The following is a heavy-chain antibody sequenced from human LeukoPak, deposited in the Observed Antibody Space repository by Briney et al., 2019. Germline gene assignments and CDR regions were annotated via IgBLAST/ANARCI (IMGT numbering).Heavy chain of an antibody. CDR3: ARDPTRYSGYDTLVGPPDY. CDR1: GYTFTSYG. Sequence: ASVKVSCKASGYTFTSYGISWVRQAPGQGPEWMGWISACNGNTNYAQKLQGRVTMTTDTSTSTAYMELRSLRSDDTAVYYCARDPTRYSGYDTLVGPPDYWGQGTLVTVSS. CDR2: ISACNGNT. V-gene: IGHV1-18*01. D-gene: IGHD5-12*01. J-gene: IGHJ4*02.